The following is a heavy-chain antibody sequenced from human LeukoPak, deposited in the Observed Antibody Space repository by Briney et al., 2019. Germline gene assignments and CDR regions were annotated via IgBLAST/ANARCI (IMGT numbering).Heavy chain of an antibody. V-gene: IGHV5-10-1*01. J-gene: IGHJ5*02. CDR2: IDPSDSYT. D-gene: IGHD3-3*01. CDR3: ARRNYDFWSGYDYNWFDP. Sequence: GESLKISCKGSGYSFTSYWISWVRQMPGKGLEWMGRIDPSDSYTNYSPSFQGHVTISADKSISTAYLQWSSLKASDTAMYYCARRNYDFWSGYDYNWFDPWGQGTLVTVSS. CDR1: GYSFTSYW.